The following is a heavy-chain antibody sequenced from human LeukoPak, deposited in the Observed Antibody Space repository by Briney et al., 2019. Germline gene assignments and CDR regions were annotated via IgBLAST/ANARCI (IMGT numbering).Heavy chain of an antibody. Sequence: ASVKVSCKASGYTFTGYYMHWVRQAPGQGLEWMGWINPNSGGTNYAQKFQGRVTMTRDTSISTAYMELSRLRSDDTAVYYCARARGNYDLYYYMDVWGKGTTVTVSS. V-gene: IGHV1-2*02. CDR1: GYTFTGYY. CDR2: INPNSGGT. D-gene: IGHD1-7*01. J-gene: IGHJ6*03. CDR3: ARARGNYDLYYYMDV.